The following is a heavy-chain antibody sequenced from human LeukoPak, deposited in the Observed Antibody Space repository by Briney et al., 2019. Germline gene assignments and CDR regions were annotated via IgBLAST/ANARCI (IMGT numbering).Heavy chain of an antibody. D-gene: IGHD3-16*01. J-gene: IGHJ4*02. CDR1: GFTFSSYW. CDR3: ARSLGGFDY. V-gene: IGHV3-7*03. CDR2: IKHDGSEK. Sequence: GGSLSLSCAASGFTFSSYWMSWVRQAPGKGLEWVANIKHDGSEKYYVDSVKGRFTISRDNAKNSLYLQMNNLRAEDTAVYYCARSLGGFDYWGQGTLVTVSS.